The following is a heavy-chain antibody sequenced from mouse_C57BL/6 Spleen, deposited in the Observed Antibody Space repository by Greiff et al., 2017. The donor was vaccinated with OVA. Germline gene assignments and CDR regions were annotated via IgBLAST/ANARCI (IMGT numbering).Heavy chain of an antibody. CDR1: GFTFSSYG. D-gene: IGHD2-5*01. CDR2: ISSGGSYT. V-gene: IGHV5-6*01. CDR3: ARQDYSNSYYFDY. Sequence: EVHLVESGGDLVKPGGSLKLSCAASGFTFSSYGMSWVRQTPDKRLEWVATISSGGSYTYYPDSVKGRFTISRDNAKNTLYLQMSSLKSEDTAMYYCARQDYSNSYYFDYWGQGTTLTVSS. J-gene: IGHJ2*01.